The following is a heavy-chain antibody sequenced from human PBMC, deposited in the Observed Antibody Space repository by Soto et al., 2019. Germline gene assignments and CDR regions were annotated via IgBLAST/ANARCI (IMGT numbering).Heavy chain of an antibody. Sequence: GGSLRLSCAASGFTFSSYAMSWVRQAPGKGLEWVSAISGSGGSTYYADSVKGRFTISRDNSKNTLYLQMNSLRAEDTAVYYCAILPYGDYLAHSNIFDYWGQGTLVTVSS. J-gene: IGHJ4*02. CDR2: ISGSGGST. CDR3: AILPYGDYLAHSNIFDY. CDR1: GFTFSSYA. V-gene: IGHV3-23*01. D-gene: IGHD4-17*01.